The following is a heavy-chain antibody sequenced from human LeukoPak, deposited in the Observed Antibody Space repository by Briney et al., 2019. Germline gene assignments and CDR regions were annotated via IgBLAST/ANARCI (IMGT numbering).Heavy chain of an antibody. CDR1: GYTFTSYA. CDR2: INAGNGNT. J-gene: IGHJ3*02. CDR3: ARGWDYDIYSGDDAFDI. Sequence: ASVKVSCKASGYTFTSYAMHWVRQAPGQRLEWMGWINAGNGNTKYSQEFQGRVTITRDTSASTAYMELSSLRPEDMAVYYCARGWDYDIYSGDDAFDIWGQGTMVTVSS. V-gene: IGHV1-3*03. D-gene: IGHD3-9*01.